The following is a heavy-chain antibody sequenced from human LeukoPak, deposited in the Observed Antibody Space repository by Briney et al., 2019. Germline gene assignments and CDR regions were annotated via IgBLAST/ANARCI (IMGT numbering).Heavy chain of an antibody. CDR1: GFTFDDYG. CDR2: INWNGGST. CDR3: ARDQDTKDYYYGMDV. J-gene: IGHJ6*02. D-gene: IGHD2-15*01. Sequence: PGGSLRLSCAASGFTFDDYGMSWVRQAPGKGLEWVSGINWNGGSTGYADSVNGRFTISRDNAKNSLYLQMNSLRAEDTALYHCARDQDTKDYYYGMDVWGQGTTVTVSS. V-gene: IGHV3-20*01.